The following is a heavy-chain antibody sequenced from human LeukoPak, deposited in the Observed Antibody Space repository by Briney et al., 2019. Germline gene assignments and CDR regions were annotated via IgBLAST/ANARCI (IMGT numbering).Heavy chain of an antibody. Sequence: SGPTLVNPTQTLTLTCTFSGFSLSTSAVGVGWIRQPPGKALEWLALIYWNDVKRYSPSLKSRLTITKDTSKNQVVLTMTNMDPVDTATYYCAHSDLGYCTNGVCYKMGYWFDPWGQGTLVTASS. D-gene: IGHD2-8*01. V-gene: IGHV2-5*01. CDR3: AHSDLGYCTNGVCYKMGYWFDP. CDR2: IYWNDVK. J-gene: IGHJ5*02. CDR1: GFSLSTSAVG.